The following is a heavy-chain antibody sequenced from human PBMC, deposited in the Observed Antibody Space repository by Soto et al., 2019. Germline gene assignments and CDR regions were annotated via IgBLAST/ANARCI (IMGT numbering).Heavy chain of an antibody. V-gene: IGHV3-21*01. Sequence: KAGGSLRLSCAASGFTFSSYSMNWVRQAPGKGLEWVSSISSSSSYIYYADSVKGRFTISRDNAKNSLYLQMNSLRAEDTAVYYCARDRLPAAASLSGPPIYYYYYGMDVWGQGTTVTVSS. J-gene: IGHJ6*02. D-gene: IGHD6-13*01. CDR3: ARDRLPAAASLSGPPIYYYYYGMDV. CDR2: ISSSSSYI. CDR1: GFTFSSYS.